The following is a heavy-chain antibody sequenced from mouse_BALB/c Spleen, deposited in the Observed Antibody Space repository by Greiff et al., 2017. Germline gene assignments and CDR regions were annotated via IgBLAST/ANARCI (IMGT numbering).Heavy chain of an antibody. CDR2: IYPGSGST. CDR1: GYTFTSYW. J-gene: IGHJ1*01. V-gene: IGHV1S22*01. CDR3: TRWYYYGTYWYIDV. D-gene: IGHD1-1*01. Sequence: LQQPGSELVRPGASVKLSCKASGYTFTSYWMHWVKQRPGQGLEWIGNIYPGSGSTNYDEKFKSKATLTVDTSSSTAYMQLSSLTSEDSAVYYCTRWYYYGTYWYIDVWGAGTTVTVSS.